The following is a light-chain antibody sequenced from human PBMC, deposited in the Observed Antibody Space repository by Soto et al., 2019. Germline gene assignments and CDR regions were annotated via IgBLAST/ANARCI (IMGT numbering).Light chain of an antibody. J-gene: IGKJ5*01. CDR3: QLYCRSPK. CDR1: QSGNRN. CDR2: GAS. Sequence: EIDLSHTPAALSPSTFYKVTLSCRASQSGNRNLAWYQQKPGQPPRLLIYGASTRATDIPVRFSGSGSGTEFTPTISSLQSEDFAVYYCQLYCRSPKFGQGTRLEIK. V-gene: IGKV3-15*01.